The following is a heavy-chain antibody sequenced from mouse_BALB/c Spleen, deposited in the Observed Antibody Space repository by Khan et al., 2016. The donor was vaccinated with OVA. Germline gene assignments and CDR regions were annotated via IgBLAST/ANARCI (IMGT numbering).Heavy chain of an antibody. J-gene: IGHJ3*01. CDR1: GYTFTDYV. V-gene: IGHV1-77*01. Sequence: QVQLQQSGPELVKPGASVKMSCKASGYTFTDYVISWVKQRTGQGLEWIGEIYPGSGRTYQNERFKGKATLTADKSYNTANMQLSSLTSEDAAFCFCARSYDGAWFAYWGQGTPVTVSA. D-gene: IGHD1-1*01. CDR3: ARSYDGAWFAY. CDR2: IYPGSGRT.